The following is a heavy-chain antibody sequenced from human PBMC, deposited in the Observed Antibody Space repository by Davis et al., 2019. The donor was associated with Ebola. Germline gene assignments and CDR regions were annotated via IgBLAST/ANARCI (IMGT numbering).Heavy chain of an antibody. CDR1: GGSISNNY. D-gene: IGHD1-14*01. J-gene: IGHJ4*02. CDR2: IYYSGST. V-gene: IGHV4-59*01. Sequence: PSETLSLTCSVSGGSISNNYWTWIRQAPGKGLEWIGYIYYSGSTNYNPSLKSRVIISVDMSKNQFSLKLSSVTAADTAVYYCARGFPYNDYWGQGNLVTVSS. CDR3: ARGFPYNDY.